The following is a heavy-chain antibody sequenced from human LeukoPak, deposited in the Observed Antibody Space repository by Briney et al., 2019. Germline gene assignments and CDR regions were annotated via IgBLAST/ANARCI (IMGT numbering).Heavy chain of an antibody. V-gene: IGHV1-58*02. J-gene: IGHJ4*02. CDR3: AAGWVCSGGSCYYYFDC. D-gene: IGHD2-15*01. CDR1: GFTFTSSA. CDR2: IVVGSGNT. Sequence: GASVKVSCKASGFTFTSSAMRWVRQARGQRLECVGWIVVGSGNTNYAQKFQERVTITRDMSTSTAYMELSSLRSEDTAVYYCAAGWVCSGGSCYYYFDCWGQGTLVTVSS.